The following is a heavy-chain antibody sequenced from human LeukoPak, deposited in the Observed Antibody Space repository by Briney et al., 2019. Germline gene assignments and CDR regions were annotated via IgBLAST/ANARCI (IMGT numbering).Heavy chain of an antibody. CDR3: SSLNTYYYDTSGYSY. Sequence: GGSLRLSCTASGFTFGDYAMDWVRQAPGKGLEWVGFIRSNAYGGTTEYAASVKGRFTISRDDSKSIAYLQMNSLKTEDTAVYYCSSLNTYYYDTSGYSYWGQGTLVTVSS. J-gene: IGHJ4*02. CDR1: GFTFGDYA. V-gene: IGHV3-49*04. D-gene: IGHD3-22*01. CDR2: IRSNAYGGTT.